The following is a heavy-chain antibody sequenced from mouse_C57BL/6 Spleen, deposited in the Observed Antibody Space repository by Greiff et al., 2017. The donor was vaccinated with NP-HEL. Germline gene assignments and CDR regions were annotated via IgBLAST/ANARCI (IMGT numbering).Heavy chain of an antibody. CDR1: GFTFSDYG. J-gene: IGHJ3*01. V-gene: IGHV5-17*01. D-gene: IGHD1-1*01. CDR3: ATPYYYGSRD. Sequence: EVQLVESGGGLVKPGGSLKLSCAASGFTFSDYGMHWVRQAPEKGLEWVAYISSGSSTIYYADTVKGRFTISRDNAKNTLFLQMTSLRSEDTAMYYCATPYYYGSRDWGQGTLVTVSA. CDR2: ISSGSSTI.